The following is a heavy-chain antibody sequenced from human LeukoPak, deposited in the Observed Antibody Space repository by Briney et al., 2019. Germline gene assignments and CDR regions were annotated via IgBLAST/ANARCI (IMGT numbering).Heavy chain of an antibody. D-gene: IGHD5-12*01. V-gene: IGHV1-18*01. Sequence: ASVKVSCKASGYTFTSYGINWGRQAPGQGLEWMGWISTYIGNTNYAQKLQGRVTMTTDTATSTAYMELRSLRSDDTAVYYCARARRGYSGYGYGVYFDYWGQGTLVTVSS. CDR1: GYTFTSYG. CDR2: ISTYIGNT. J-gene: IGHJ4*02. CDR3: ARARRGYSGYGYGVYFDY.